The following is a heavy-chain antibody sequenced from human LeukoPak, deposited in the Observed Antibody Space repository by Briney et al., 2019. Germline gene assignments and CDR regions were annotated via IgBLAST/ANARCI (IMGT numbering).Heavy chain of an antibody. D-gene: IGHD2-15*01. CDR1: GFTLSSYG. J-gene: IGHJ4*02. V-gene: IGHV3-30*18. CDR3: AKDGAAWRNCSGGSCPIDY. Sequence: PGGSLRLSCAASGFTLSSYGMHWVRQAPGKGLEWVAVISYDGSNKYYADSVKGRFTISRDNSKNTLYLQMNSLRAEDTAVYYCAKDGAAWRNCSGGSCPIDYWGQGTLVTVSS. CDR2: ISYDGSNK.